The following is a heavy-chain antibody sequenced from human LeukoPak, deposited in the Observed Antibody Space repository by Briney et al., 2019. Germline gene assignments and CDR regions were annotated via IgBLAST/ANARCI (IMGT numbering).Heavy chain of an antibody. Sequence: SVKVSCKASGGTFSSYAISWVRQAPGQGLEWMGGIIPIFGTANYAQKFQGRVTITADESTSTAYMELSSLRSEDTAVYYCARGWEMARRGLPLKNYYYYYYMDVWGKGTTVTVPS. J-gene: IGHJ6*03. CDR1: GGTFSSYA. D-gene: IGHD1-26*01. V-gene: IGHV1-69*01. CDR3: ARGWEMARRGLPLKNYYYYYYMDV. CDR2: IIPIFGTA.